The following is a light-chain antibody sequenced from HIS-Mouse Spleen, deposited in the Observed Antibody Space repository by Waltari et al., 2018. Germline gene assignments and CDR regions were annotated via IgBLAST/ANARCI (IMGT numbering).Light chain of an antibody. Sequence: SYDLTQPPSVSVSPGQTARITCSGVAFPKQISDWYQQKSGQAPWLGIYEDSKRPSGIPERFSGSSSGTMATLTISGAQVEDEADYYCYSTDSSGNHRVFGGGTKLTVL. CDR1: AFPKQI. CDR3: YSTDSSGNHRV. J-gene: IGLJ2*01. V-gene: IGLV3-10*01. CDR2: EDS.